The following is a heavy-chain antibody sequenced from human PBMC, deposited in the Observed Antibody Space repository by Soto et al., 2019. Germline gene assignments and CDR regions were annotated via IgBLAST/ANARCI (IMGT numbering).Heavy chain of an antibody. CDR2: IYFRGNT. D-gene: IGHD3-9*01. CDR1: GDSINSDKYY. V-gene: IGHV4-39*01. CDR3: ARLEGLATISYYFDF. J-gene: IGHJ4*02. Sequence: SETLSLTCSVSGDSINSDKYYWGWIRQPPGKGLEWIGSIYFRGNTYYNPSLQTRVTISLDKSKSQFSLKLNSVTAADSAVYFCARLEGLATISYYFDFWGQGALVAVSS.